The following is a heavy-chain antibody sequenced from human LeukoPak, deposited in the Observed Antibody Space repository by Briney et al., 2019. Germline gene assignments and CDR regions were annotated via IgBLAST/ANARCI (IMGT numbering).Heavy chain of an antibody. CDR2: IYRTGST. V-gene: IGHV4-38-2*02. Sequence: SETLSLTFTVSGFYINDGYYWGWVRQPPGKGPESIGNIYRTGSTYYSPSLKSRVTISVDTSKNQFSLTLMSVTATDTAVYFCARLKGYDYGDYFDYWGQGVLVTVSS. CDR1: GFYINDGYY. D-gene: IGHD4/OR15-4a*01. CDR3: ARLKGYDYGDYFDY. J-gene: IGHJ4*02.